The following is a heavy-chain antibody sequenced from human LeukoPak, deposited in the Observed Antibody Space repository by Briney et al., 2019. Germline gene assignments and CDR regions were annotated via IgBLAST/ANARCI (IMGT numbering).Heavy chain of an antibody. CDR1: GFTLSNFP. CDR2: IKHDESEK. J-gene: IGHJ4*02. CDR3: ARSNRGEEY. V-gene: IGHV3-7*01. D-gene: IGHD4-17*01. Sequence: GGSLRLSCVASGFTLSNFPMSWVRQAPGRGLEWVATIKHDESEKNYVDSVKGRFAISRDNAKNSLYLQMNSLRAGDTAVYHCARSNRGEEYWGQGTLVTVSS.